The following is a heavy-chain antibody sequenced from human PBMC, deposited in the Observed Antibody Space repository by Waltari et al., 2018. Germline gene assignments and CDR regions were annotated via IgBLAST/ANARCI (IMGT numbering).Heavy chain of an antibody. CDR2: IDQSGRT. J-gene: IGHJ6*02. CDR1: GGSLSNYY. CDR3: ARPMWCSSTTCSGPMDV. Sequence: QVQLQQWGAGLLKPSETLSLTCAVYGGSLSNYYWSWTRQPPGKGLGWIGEIDQSGRTKYNPSLKSRVIISLDTSKNQFSLRLRSVTAADTAIYFCARPMWCSSTTCSGPMDVWGQGTTATVSS. D-gene: IGHD2-2*01. V-gene: IGHV4-34*01.